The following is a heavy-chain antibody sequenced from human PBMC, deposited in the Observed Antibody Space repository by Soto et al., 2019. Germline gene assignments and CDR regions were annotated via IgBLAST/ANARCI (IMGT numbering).Heavy chain of an antibody. CDR2: ISSSSSTI. CDR1: GFTFSSYS. CDR3: ARDRWEQQLVPYTLNWFDP. V-gene: IGHV3-48*01. Sequence: GGSLRLSCAASGFTFSSYSMNWVRQAPGKGLEWVSYISSSSSTIYYADSVKGRFTISRDNAKNSLYLQMNSLRAEDTAVYYCARDRWEQQLVPYTLNWFDPWGQGTLVTVSS. D-gene: IGHD6-13*01. J-gene: IGHJ5*02.